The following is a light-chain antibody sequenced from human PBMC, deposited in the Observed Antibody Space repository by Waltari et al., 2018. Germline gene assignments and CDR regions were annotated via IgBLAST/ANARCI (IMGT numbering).Light chain of an antibody. CDR2: RNN. CDR1: NNNVGYEG. J-gene: IGLJ3*02. CDR3: SAWDSSLSAWV. Sequence: QAGLTQPPSVSKGLRQTATLTCTGNNNNVGYEGATWLQQDEGHPPKLLFYRNNNRPSGISERFSASRSGSTASLTITGLQTEDEADYYCSAWDSSLSAWVFGGGTKLTVL. V-gene: IGLV10-54*04.